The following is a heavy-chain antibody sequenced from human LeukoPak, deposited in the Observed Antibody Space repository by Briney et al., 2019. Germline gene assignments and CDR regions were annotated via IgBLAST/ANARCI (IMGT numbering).Heavy chain of an antibody. CDR2: IYYSGST. J-gene: IGHJ6*02. V-gene: IGHV4-59*01. Sequence: SETLSLTCIVSGGSISSYYWSWIRQPPGKGLEWIGYIYYSGSTSYNPSLKSRVTISVDTSKNQFSLKLSSVTAADTAVYYCARTTVTTDYYYGMDVWGQGTTVTVSS. CDR3: ARTTVTTDYYYGMDV. CDR1: GGSISSYY. D-gene: IGHD4-17*01.